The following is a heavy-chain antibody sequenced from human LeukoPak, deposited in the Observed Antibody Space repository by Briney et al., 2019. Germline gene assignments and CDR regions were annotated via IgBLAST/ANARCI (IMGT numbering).Heavy chain of an antibody. CDR2: ISGSGGST. CDR1: GFTFSSYA. J-gene: IGHJ4*02. CDR3: AKAPSYGDYDVAFDY. Sequence: GALRISCAASGFTFSSYAVSWVRQAPGKGLEWVSVISGSGGSTYYADSVKGRFTISRENSKNTLYLQKNSLRAEDTAVYYCAKAPSYGDYDVAFDYWGQGTLVTVSS. D-gene: IGHD4-17*01. V-gene: IGHV3-23*01.